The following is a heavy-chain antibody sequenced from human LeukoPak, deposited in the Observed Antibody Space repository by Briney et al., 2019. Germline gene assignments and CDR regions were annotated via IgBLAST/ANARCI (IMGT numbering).Heavy chain of an antibody. CDR3: AKPIIPRWLQFGDDAFDI. D-gene: IGHD5-24*01. J-gene: IGHJ3*02. Sequence: GGSLRLSCAASGFTFSSYAMSWVRQAPGKGLEWVSAISGSGGSTYYADSVKGRFTISRDNSKNTLYLQMNSLRAEDTAVYYCAKPIIPRWLQFGDDAFDIWGQGTMVTVSS. V-gene: IGHV3-23*01. CDR1: GFTFSSYA. CDR2: ISGSGGST.